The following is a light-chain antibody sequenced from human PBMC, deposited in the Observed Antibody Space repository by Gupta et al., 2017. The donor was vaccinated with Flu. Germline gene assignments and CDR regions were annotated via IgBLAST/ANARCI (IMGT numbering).Light chain of an antibody. CDR1: QTVSNNY. CDR2: GVS. V-gene: IGKV3-20*01. CDR3: QQYASSVT. J-gene: IGKJ4*01. Sequence: EIVLTQSPDTLSLSPGERATLSCRASQTVSNNYLAWYRQRPGQAPRLLIYGVSNRATGIPARFSGRASGTDFTLTSSRLEPEDFAVYYCQQYASSVTFGGGTKVEIK.